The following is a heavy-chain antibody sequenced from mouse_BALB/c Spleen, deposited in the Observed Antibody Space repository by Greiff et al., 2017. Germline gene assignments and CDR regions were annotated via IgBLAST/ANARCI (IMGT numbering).Heavy chain of an antibody. CDR3: TRGDYYGSSLDV. CDR1: GYTFTSYW. V-gene: IGHV1S22*01. Sequence: LKQPGSELVRPGASVKLSCKASGYTFTSYWMHWVKQRHGQGLEWIGNIYPGSGSTNYDEKFKSKGTLTVDTSSSTAYMHLSSLTSEDSAVYYCTRGDYYGSSLDVWGAGTTVTVSS. D-gene: IGHD1-1*01. J-gene: IGHJ1*01. CDR2: IYPGSGST.